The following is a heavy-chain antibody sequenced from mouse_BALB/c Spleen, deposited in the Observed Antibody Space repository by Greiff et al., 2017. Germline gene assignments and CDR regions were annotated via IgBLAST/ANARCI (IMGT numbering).Heavy chain of an antibody. Sequence: EVMLVESGGGLVKPGGSLKLSCAASGFTFSDYYMYWVRQTPEKRLEWVATISDGGSYTYYPDSVKGRFTISRDNAKNNLYLQMSSLRSEDTALYYCARGDYYVGYWGQGTTLTVSS. CDR3: ARGDYYVGY. J-gene: IGHJ2*01. CDR2: ISDGGSYT. V-gene: IGHV5-4*02. CDR1: GFTFSDYY.